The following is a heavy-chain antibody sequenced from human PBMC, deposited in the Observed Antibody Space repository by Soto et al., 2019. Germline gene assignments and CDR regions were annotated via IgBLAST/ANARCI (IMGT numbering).Heavy chain of an antibody. CDR3: AREQSRGYCSGDNCYNHNAFDI. Sequence: QVQLQESGPGLVKPSQTLSLTCTVSGGSISSGGYYWNWIRQHPGKGLEWIGYIYYSGSTYYNPSLKSRVTISVDTSKNQFSLKLSSVTAADTAVYYCAREQSRGYCSGDNCYNHNAFDIWGQGTMVTVSS. V-gene: IGHV4-31*03. J-gene: IGHJ3*02. CDR1: GGSISSGGYY. CDR2: IYYSGST. D-gene: IGHD2-15*01.